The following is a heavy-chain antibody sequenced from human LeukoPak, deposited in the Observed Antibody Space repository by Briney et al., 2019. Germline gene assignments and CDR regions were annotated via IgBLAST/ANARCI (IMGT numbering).Heavy chain of an antibody. V-gene: IGHV1-46*01. Sequence: ASVKVSCKASGYTFSISYIHWVRQAPGQGLEWMGIINPSGDTTNYAQKFQGRVTMTRDTSTSTVYMEVSSLRSEDTAVYYCATDRRSLDSWGQETLVTVSS. CDR2: INPSGDTT. CDR3: ATDRRSLDS. CDR1: GYTFSISY. J-gene: IGHJ4*02.